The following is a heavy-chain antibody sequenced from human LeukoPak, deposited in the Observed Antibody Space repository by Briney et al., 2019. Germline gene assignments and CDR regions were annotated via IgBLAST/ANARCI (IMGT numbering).Heavy chain of an antibody. D-gene: IGHD5-24*01. CDR3: ARGARAGYNLEPFDY. Sequence: SETLSLTCTVSGGSMNNYYWSWIRQPPGKGMDYIGSIDYRGSTKYNPSLKSRVTISVDTSKNQFSLKLSSVTAADTAVYYCARGARAGYNLEPFDYWGQGTLVTVSS. CDR2: IDYRGST. V-gene: IGHV4-59*08. J-gene: IGHJ4*02. CDR1: GGSMNNYY.